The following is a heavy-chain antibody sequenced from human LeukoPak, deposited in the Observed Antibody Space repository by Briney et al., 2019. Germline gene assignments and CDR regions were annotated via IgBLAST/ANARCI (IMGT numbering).Heavy chain of an antibody. D-gene: IGHD3-3*01. J-gene: IGHJ6*02. V-gene: IGHV4-34*01. Sequence: SETLSLTCAVYGGSFSGYYWSWIRQPPGKGLEWIGEINHSGSTNYNPSLKSRVTISVDTSKNQFSLKLSSVTAADTAVYYCARQVYDFWSGHAAYGMDVWGQGTTVTVSS. CDR2: INHSGST. CDR1: GGSFSGYY. CDR3: ARQVYDFWSGHAAYGMDV.